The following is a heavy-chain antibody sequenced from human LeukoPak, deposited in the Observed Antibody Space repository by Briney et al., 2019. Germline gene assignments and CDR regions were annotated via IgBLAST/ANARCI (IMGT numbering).Heavy chain of an antibody. J-gene: IGHJ6*03. D-gene: IGHD1-26*01. V-gene: IGHV3-48*04. CDR3: ARRPHEGATHYYYYYMDV. CDR1: GFTFSSYS. Sequence: GGSLRLSCAASGFTFSSYSMNWVRQAPGKGLEWVSYISSSSSTIYYADSVKGRFTISRDNAKNSLYLQMNSLRAEDTAVYYCARRPHEGATHYYYYYMDVWGKGTTVTVSS. CDR2: ISSSSSTI.